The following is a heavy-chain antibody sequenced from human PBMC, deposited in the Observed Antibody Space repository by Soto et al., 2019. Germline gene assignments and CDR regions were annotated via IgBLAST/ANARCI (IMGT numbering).Heavy chain of an antibody. D-gene: IGHD3-16*02. CDR1: GYTFTSYG. V-gene: IGHV1-18*04. CDR3: ARELEELGELSLYSFDY. Sequence: QVQLVQSGAEVKKPGASVKVSCKASGYTFTSYGISWVRQAPGQGLEWMGWISDYNGNTNYAQKLQGRVTMTTDTSTSTAYMELRSLRSDDTAVYYCARELEELGELSLYSFDYWGQGTLVTVSS. J-gene: IGHJ4*02. CDR2: ISDYNGNT.